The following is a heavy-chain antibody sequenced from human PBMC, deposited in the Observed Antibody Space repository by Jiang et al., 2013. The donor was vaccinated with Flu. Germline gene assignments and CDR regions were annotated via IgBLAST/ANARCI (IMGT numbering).Heavy chain of an antibody. V-gene: IGHV3-48*02. J-gene: IGHJ3*02. Sequence: YISSSSSTIYYADSVKGRFTISRDNAKNSLYLQMNSLRDEDTAVYYCARSGGHTGDAFDIWGQGTMVTVSS. CDR2: ISSSSSTI. CDR3: ARSGGHTGDAFDI. D-gene: IGHD2-8*02.